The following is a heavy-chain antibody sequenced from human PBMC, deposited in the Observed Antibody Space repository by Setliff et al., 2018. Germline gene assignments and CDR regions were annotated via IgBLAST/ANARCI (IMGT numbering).Heavy chain of an antibody. Sequence: ASETLSLTCKVSGDSMIGYYWSWIRQPPGKGLDWIGYVYSGGSPNYSPSFKSRVTMSIDTSKNQFSLKLKSVTAADTAVYYCARLYHNDNSADFRRAPFDVWGQGMMVTVS. J-gene: IGHJ3*01. CDR1: GDSMIGYY. V-gene: IGHV4-59*01. CDR2: VYSGGSP. D-gene: IGHD3-22*01. CDR3: ARLYHNDNSADFRRAPFDV.